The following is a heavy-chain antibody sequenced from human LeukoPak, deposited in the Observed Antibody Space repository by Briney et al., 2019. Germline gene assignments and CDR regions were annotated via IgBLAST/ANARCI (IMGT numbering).Heavy chain of an antibody. V-gene: IGHV4-59*01. Sequence: SETLSLTCSVSGGSISSYYWSWIRQPPGKGLEWIGYIYYSGSTNYNPSLKSRVTISVDTSKNQFSLKLSSVTAADTAVYYCARDEGHLPTTWMDVWGKGTTVTVSS. J-gene: IGHJ6*04. CDR2: IYYSGST. CDR1: GGSISSYY. CDR3: ARDEGHLPTTWMDV. D-gene: IGHD2/OR15-2a*01.